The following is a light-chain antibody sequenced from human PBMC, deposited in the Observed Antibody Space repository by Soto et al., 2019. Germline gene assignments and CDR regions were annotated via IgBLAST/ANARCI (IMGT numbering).Light chain of an antibody. CDR2: DVT. CDR1: SSDVGAFNY. Sequence: QSMLNQPASVSGSPGQWITISCIETSSDVGAFNYVSWYQHHPGKAPKLIIYDVTDRPSGVSNRFSASKSGNTASLTISGLQAEDEADYYCSSYTTRNTEAFGTGTKVTV. CDR3: SSYTTRNTEA. V-gene: IGLV2-14*03. J-gene: IGLJ1*01.